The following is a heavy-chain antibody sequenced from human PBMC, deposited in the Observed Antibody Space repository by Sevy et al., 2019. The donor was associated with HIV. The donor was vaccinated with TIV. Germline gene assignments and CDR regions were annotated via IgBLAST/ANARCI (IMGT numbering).Heavy chain of an antibody. Sequence: GESLKISWKGSGYSFTSYWIGWVRQMPGKGLEWVGIIYPGDSDTRYSPSFQGQVTIPAEKSISTAYLRWSSLKASDTAMYYCAASTVPPFNFDYWGQGTLVTVSS. CDR3: AASTVPPFNFDY. CDR1: GYSFTSYW. CDR2: IYPGDSDT. V-gene: IGHV5-51*01. J-gene: IGHJ4*02. D-gene: IGHD4-17*01.